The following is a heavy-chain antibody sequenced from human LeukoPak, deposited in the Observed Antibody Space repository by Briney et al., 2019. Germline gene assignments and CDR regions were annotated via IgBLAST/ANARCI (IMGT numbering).Heavy chain of an antibody. CDR1: GGPIKSTHHY. V-gene: IGHV4-39*01. D-gene: IGHD2-15*01. J-gene: IGHJ5*02. CDR3: ARGSRYCSGGSRYPGVNWFDP. Sequence: WEPLSLTWTVSGGPIKSTHHYWGWIRQPPGKGLGWSGRIYYSGSTYYHPSLKSRDTISVDSSKNQFSLKLSSVTASDTSVYYCARGSRYCSGGSRYPGVNWFDPWGQGTLVTVSS. CDR2: IYYSGST.